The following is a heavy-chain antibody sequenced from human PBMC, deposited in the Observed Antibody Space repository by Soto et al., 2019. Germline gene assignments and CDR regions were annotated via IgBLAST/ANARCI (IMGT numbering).Heavy chain of an antibody. CDR3: AKKPPSSIQGWAFGMDV. D-gene: IGHD1-26*01. CDR1: GFSVTTNY. CDR2: TFTGGST. Sequence: EVQLVETGGGLIQPGGSLRLSCLASGFSVTTNYIIWVRQPPGKGLEWVSTTFTGGSTHYADSVKGRFSISRDNSKNTVYLQMNNLRVEDTAVYYCAKKPPSSIQGWAFGMDVWGQGTTVSVFS. J-gene: IGHJ6*02. V-gene: IGHV3-53*02.